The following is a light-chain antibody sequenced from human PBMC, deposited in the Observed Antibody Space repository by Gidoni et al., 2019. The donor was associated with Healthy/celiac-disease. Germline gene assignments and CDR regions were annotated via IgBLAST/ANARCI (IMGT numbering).Light chain of an antibody. CDR2: GAS. CDR1: QSVSSSY. V-gene: IGKV3-20*01. J-gene: IGKJ2*01. CDR3: QQYGSSPPYT. Sequence: EIVLTQSPGTLSLSPGERATLSCRASQSVSSSYLAWNQQKPVQAHRLLIYGASSSGSGSGRDFTLTISRLEPEEFAVYYCQQYGSSPPYTFGQGTKLEIK.